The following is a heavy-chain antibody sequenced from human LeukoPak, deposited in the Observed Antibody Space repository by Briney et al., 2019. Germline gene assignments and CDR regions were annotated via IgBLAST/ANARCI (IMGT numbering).Heavy chain of an antibody. D-gene: IGHD1-26*01. CDR1: GFSFSSYS. J-gene: IGHJ4*02. CDR2: ISTSKRYI. Sequence: GGSLRLPCAACGFSFSSYSMNWVRQAPGKGLEWVSSISTSKRYIYYADSVKGRFTISRDNAKNSLYLEMTSLRVEDTAVYYCASGSPAGDYWGQGTLVTVSS. CDR3: ASGSPAGDY. V-gene: IGHV3-21*01.